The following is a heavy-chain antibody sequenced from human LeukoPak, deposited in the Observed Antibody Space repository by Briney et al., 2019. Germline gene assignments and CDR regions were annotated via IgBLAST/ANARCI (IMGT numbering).Heavy chain of an antibody. CDR2: MNPNSGNT. V-gene: IGHV1-8*01. D-gene: IGHD3-16*02. J-gene: IGHJ4*02. Sequence: ASVKVSCKASGYAFTSYDINWVRQATGQGLEWMGWMNPNSGNTGYAQKFQGRVTMTRNTSISTAYMELSSLRSEDTAVYYCARLGYYDYIWGSYRYTELDYWGQGTLVTVSS. CDR1: GYAFTSYD. CDR3: ARLGYYDYIWGSYRYTELDY.